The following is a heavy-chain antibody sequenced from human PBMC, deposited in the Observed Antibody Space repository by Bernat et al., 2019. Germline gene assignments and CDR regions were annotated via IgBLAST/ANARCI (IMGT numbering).Heavy chain of an antibody. V-gene: IGHV4-34*01. CDR2: INHSGST. CDR1: GGSFSGYY. Sequence: QVQLQQWGAGLLKPSETLSLTCAVYGGSFSGYYWSWIRQPPGKGLEWIGEINHSGSTNYNPSLKSRVTISVDRSRNRFSRRRGSGTAAEPAVYYGARGLGNSANFGNWSDPWGKGTLVT. D-gene: IGHD2/OR15-2a*01. J-gene: IGHJ5*02. CDR3: ARGLGNSANFGNWSDP.